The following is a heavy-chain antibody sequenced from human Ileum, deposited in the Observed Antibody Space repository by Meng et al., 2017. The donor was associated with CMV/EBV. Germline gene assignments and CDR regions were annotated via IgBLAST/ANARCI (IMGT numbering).Heavy chain of an antibody. CDR2: TYYRSKWFN. V-gene: IGHV6-1*01. Sequence: QVQMQQSSAGLVKTSQTLLLTCAISGDSVSSTTVTWNWIRQSPSRGLEWLGRTYYRSKWFNDYALSVRGRITINPDISKNQLSLQLNSVTPEDTAVYYCVRLTGNSWLDYWGRGTLVTVSS. D-gene: IGHD6-13*01. J-gene: IGHJ4*02. CDR3: VRLTGNSWLDY. CDR1: GDSVSSTTVT.